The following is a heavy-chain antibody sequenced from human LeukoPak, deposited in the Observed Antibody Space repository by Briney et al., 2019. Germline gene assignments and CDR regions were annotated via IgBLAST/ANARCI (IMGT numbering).Heavy chain of an antibody. CDR2: ISAYNGNT. D-gene: IGHD6-13*01. CDR3: ARTPWIYSSSWSNYFDY. CDR1: GYTFTSYG. Sequence: ASVKVSCKASGYTFTSYGISWVRQAPGQGLEWMGWISAYNGNTNYAQKLQGRVTMTTDTSTSTAYMELRSLRTDDTAVYYCARTPWIYSSSWSNYFDYWGQGTLVTVSS. V-gene: IGHV1-18*01. J-gene: IGHJ4*02.